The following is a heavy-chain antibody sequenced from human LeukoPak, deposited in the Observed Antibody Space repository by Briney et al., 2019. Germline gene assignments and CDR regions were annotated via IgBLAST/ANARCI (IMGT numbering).Heavy chain of an antibody. CDR3: AKESGKFDY. J-gene: IGHJ4*02. CDR2: ISGDGVST. Sequence: GGSLRLSCVASGLPIADFAMHWVRQAPGKGLEWVSLISGDGVSTFYTDSVRGRFSISRDNTKNSLYLEMNSLRAEDTAMYYCAKESGKFDYWGQGTLVAVSS. CDR1: GLPIADFA. V-gene: IGHV3-43*02.